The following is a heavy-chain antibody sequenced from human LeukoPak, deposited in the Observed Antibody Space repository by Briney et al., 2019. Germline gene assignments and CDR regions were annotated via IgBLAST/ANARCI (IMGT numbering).Heavy chain of an antibody. CDR1: GFTFDDYA. J-gene: IGHJ5*02. D-gene: IGHD5-12*01. V-gene: IGHV3-9*01. CDR2: ISWNSGSI. Sequence: PGXSQRLSCAASGFTFDDYAMHWVRQAPGKGLEWVSGISWNSGSIVYADSVKGRFTISRDKAKNSLYLQMNSLRAEDTAVYYCASDPDGVAKSAWGQGTLVTVSS. CDR3: ASDPDGVAKSA.